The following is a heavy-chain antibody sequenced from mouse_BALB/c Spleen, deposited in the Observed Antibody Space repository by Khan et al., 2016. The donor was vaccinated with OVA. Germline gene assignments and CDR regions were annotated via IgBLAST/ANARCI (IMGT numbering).Heavy chain of an antibody. J-gene: IGHJ4*01. CDR3: SRPPYFSYTLDH. CDR1: GYTFTNYG. V-gene: IGHV9-3-1*01. D-gene: IGHD2-10*01. Sequence: QIQLVQSGPELKKPGETVKISCKASGYTFTNYGMNWVKQSPGKALKWMGWLNTYTGKPTYADDFKGRFAFSLETSASTSYLQINNLKNEETATYCCSRPPYFSYTLDHWGQGTSVTVSS. CDR2: LNTYTGKP.